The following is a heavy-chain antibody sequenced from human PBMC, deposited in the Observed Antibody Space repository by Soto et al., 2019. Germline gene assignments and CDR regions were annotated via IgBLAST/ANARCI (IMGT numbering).Heavy chain of an antibody. V-gene: IGHV1-69*02. Sequence: SVKVSCKASGGTFSSYTISWVRQAPGQGLEWMGRIIPILGIANYAQKFQGRVTITADKSTSTAYMELSSLRSEDTAVYYCAGPGRVQHRDYDAFDIWGQGTMVTVSS. J-gene: IGHJ3*02. CDR3: AGPGRVQHRDYDAFDI. CDR1: GGTFSSYT. D-gene: IGHD1-1*01. CDR2: IIPILGIA.